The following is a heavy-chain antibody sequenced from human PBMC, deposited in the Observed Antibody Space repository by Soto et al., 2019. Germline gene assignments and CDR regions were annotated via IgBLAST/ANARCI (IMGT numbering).Heavy chain of an antibody. CDR2: ISAYNDNT. J-gene: IGHJ4*02. CDR1: GYTFTTFA. D-gene: IGHD4-17*01. V-gene: IGHV1-18*01. Sequence: GSVKVSCKASGYTFTTFAITWVRQAPGQGLEWMGWISAYNDNTNYAQKFQGRVSMTTDTSTTTAYMELRSLRFDDTAVYYCARDRSDYAFDYWGQGTLVTVSS. CDR3: ARDRSDYAFDY.